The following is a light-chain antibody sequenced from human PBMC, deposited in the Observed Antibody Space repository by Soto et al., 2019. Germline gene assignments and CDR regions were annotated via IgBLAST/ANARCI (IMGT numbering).Light chain of an antibody. Sequence: EILMAQFPATLSVSPGERATLSCRASQSVGANLAWYQQKPGQAPRLLIYGASTRATGVPARFSGSDSGTEFTLTISSLQPEDFALYYCQQYNSWPLTFGGGTTVEIK. J-gene: IGKJ4*01. CDR1: QSVGAN. CDR2: GAS. V-gene: IGKV3-15*01. CDR3: QQYNSWPLT.